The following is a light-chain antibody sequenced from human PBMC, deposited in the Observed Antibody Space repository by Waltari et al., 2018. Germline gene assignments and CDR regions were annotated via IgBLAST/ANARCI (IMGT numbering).Light chain of an antibody. V-gene: IGKV3-20*01. CDR2: GAS. CDR3: QQYGNSRGS. Sequence: EIVLTQSPGTLSLSPGEGATLSCRASQSVSSSYLAWSQQKPGQAPRRLIYGASNRATDIPDRFTGSGSGTDFTLTINRLEPEDFAVYYCQQYGNSRGSFGQGTKLEIK. CDR1: QSVSSSY. J-gene: IGKJ2*03.